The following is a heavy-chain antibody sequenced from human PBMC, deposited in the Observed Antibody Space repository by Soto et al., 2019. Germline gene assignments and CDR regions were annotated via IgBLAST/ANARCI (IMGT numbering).Heavy chain of an antibody. CDR3: ARRQIAAAGNWFDP. V-gene: IGHV4-39*01. Sequence: SETLSLTCAVSGGSISSSSYYWGWIRQPPGKGLEWIGSIYYSGSTYYNPSLKSRVTISVDTSRNQLSLKLTSMTAADTAVYYCARRQIAAAGNWFDPWGQGTLVTVSS. CDR2: IYYSGST. CDR1: GGSISSSSYY. D-gene: IGHD6-13*01. J-gene: IGHJ5*02.